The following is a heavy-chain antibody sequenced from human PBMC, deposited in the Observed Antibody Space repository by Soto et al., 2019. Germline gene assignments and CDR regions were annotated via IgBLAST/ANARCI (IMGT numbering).Heavy chain of an antibody. CDR1: GYTFTGYY. V-gene: IGHV1-2*04. CDR2: INPNSGGT. J-gene: IGHJ3*02. Sequence: ASVKVSCKASGYTFTGYYMHWVRQAPGQGLEWMGWINPNSGGTNYAQKFQGWVTMTRDTSISTAYMELSRLRSDDTAVYYCAIPSSSWSQWDVFDIWGQGTMVTVSS. CDR3: AIPSSSWSQWDVFDI. D-gene: IGHD6-13*01.